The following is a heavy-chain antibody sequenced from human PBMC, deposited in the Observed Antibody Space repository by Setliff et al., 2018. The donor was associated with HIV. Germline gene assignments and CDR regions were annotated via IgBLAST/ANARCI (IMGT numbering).Heavy chain of an antibody. V-gene: IGHV4-34*09. CDR2: IYYSGST. CDR3: ARVPPLKAFGGVISLYYFDY. J-gene: IGHJ4*02. Sequence: SETLSLTCAVYGGSFSGYYWGWIRQPPGKGLEWIGSIYYSGSTYYNPSLKSRVTISVDTSKNQFSLKLSSVTAADTAVYYCARVPPLKAFGGVISLYYFDYWGQGTLVTVSS. D-gene: IGHD3-16*02. CDR1: GGSFSGYY.